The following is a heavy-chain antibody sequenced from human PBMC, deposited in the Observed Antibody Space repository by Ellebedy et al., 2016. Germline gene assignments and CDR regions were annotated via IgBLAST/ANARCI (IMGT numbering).Heavy chain of an antibody. CDR1: GFAFSSYE. Sequence: GGSLRLXXAASGFAFSSYEMTWVRQAPGMGLEWVSSISGSGDSTYFADSVRGRFTISRDNSRNTLCLQMNSLRAEDTAVYYCATGNTATSWVSFDYWGQGILVTVSS. J-gene: IGHJ4*02. CDR3: ATGNTATSWVSFDY. D-gene: IGHD2-2*01. CDR2: ISGSGDST. V-gene: IGHV3-23*01.